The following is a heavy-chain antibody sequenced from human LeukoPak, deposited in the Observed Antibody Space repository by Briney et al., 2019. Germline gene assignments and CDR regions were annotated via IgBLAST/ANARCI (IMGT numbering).Heavy chain of an antibody. V-gene: IGHV4-4*07. CDR1: GGSISSYY. J-gene: IGHJ4*02. CDR3: ASGYYYDSSGSLSTFDY. D-gene: IGHD3-22*01. Sequence: PSETLSLTCTVSGGSISSYYWSWIQQPAGKGLEWIGRIYTSGSTNYNPSLKSRVTISVDKSKNQFSLKLSSVTAADTAVYYCASGYYYDSSGSLSTFDYWGQGTLVTVSS. CDR2: IYTSGST.